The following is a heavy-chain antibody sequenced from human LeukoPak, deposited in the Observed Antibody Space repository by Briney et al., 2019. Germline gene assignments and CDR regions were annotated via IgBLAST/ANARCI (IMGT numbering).Heavy chain of an antibody. D-gene: IGHD6-13*01. CDR3: ARGRKQQLARGDY. V-gene: IGHV1-8*01. CDR2: MSPNSGNT. J-gene: IGHJ4*02. Sequence: ASVKVSCKASGYTFTSYDINWVRQATGQGLEWMGWMSPNSGNTGYAQKFQGRVTMTRNTSISTAYMELSSLRSEDTAVYYCARGRKQQLARGDYWGQGTLVTVSS. CDR1: GYTFTSYD.